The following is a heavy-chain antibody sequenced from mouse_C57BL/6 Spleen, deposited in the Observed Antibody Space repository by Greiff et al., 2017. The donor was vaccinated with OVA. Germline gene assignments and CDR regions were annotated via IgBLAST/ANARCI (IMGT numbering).Heavy chain of an antibody. D-gene: IGHD2-2*01. Sequence: QVQLQQPGAELVMPGASVKLSCKASGYTFTSYWMHWVKQRPGQGLEWIGEIDPSDSYTNYNQKFKGKSTLTVDKSSSTAYMQLSSLTSEDSAVYYCARREDYGYAYWYFDVWGTGTTVTVSS. J-gene: IGHJ1*03. CDR1: GYTFTSYW. V-gene: IGHV1-69*01. CDR2: IDPSDSYT. CDR3: ARREDYGYAYWYFDV.